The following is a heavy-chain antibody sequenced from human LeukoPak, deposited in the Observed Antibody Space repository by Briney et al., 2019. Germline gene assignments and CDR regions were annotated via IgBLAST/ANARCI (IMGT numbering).Heavy chain of an antibody. V-gene: IGHV3-7*01. CDR3: VRDGGVSGYDLLDY. CDR1: GFTFSSYW. Sequence: PGGSLRLSCAASGFTFSSYWMAWVRQTPGKGLEWVANIKHDASEKYYMDSVKARFTISRDNAKNSLSLQMNSLRAEDTAVYYCVRDGGVSGYDLLDYWGQGTLVTVSS. D-gene: IGHD5-12*01. CDR2: IKHDASEK. J-gene: IGHJ4*02.